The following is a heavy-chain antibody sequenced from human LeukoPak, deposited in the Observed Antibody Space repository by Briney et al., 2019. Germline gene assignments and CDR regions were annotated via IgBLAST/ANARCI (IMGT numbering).Heavy chain of an antibody. CDR1: GYTFTSYG. D-gene: IGHD3-16*02. CDR2: ISAYNGNT. J-gene: IGHJ4*02. V-gene: IGHV1-18*01. CDR3: AREPYDYVWGIYPFDY. Sequence: ASVKASCKASGYTFTSYGISWVRQAPGQGLEWMGWISAYNGNTNYAQKLQGRVTMTTDTSTSTAYMELRSLRSDDTAVYYCAREPYDYVWGIYPFDYGGREPLVPVS.